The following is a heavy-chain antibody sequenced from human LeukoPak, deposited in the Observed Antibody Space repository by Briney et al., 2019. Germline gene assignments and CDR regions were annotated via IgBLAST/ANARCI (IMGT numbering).Heavy chain of an antibody. CDR1: GIVFSNSI. CDR2: TSFDGSNK. D-gene: IGHD6-25*01. CDR3: AKERPYSGYYLDF. Sequence: GGSLTLSCAASGIVFSNSIMHWVRQAPGKGLEWVAVTSFDGSNKYYADSVKGRLTISRDNSKNTLYLQMNSLRAEDTAMYYCAKERPYSGYYLDFWGQGTLVTVSS. J-gene: IGHJ4*02. V-gene: IGHV3-30*18.